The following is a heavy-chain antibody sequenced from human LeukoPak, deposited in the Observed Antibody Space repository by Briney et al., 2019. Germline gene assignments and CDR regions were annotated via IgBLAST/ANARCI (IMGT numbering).Heavy chain of an antibody. Sequence: GGSLRLSCAASGFTFNSYWMSWVRQAPGKGLEWVANVQQLGSERYYLDSVRGRFTVSRDNARRSVYLQLTSLRAEDTAVYYCATRYCTISACRASSYKSFDVWGKGTTVTVSS. J-gene: IGHJ6*04. V-gene: IGHV3-7*01. D-gene: IGHD2-8*01. CDR1: GFTFNSYW. CDR3: ATRYCTISACRASSYKSFDV. CDR2: VQQLGSER.